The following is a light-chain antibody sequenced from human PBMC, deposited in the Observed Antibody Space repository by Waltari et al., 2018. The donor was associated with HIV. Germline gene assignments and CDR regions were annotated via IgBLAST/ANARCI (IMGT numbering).Light chain of an antibody. V-gene: IGLV2-14*01. J-gene: IGLJ1*01. CDR2: EVS. Sequence: QSALTQPASVSGSPGQSITISCTGTSSDVGGYNFVSWYQQYPGKAPKLMIYEVSSRPSGVSDRFSGSKSANTASLTISGLRAEDEADYYCISYTTSSTPYVLGTGTTVTVL. CDR3: ISYTTSSTPYV. CDR1: SSDVGGYNF.